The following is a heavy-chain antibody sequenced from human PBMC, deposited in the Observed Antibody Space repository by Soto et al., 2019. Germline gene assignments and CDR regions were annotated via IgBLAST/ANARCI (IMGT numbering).Heavy chain of an antibody. V-gene: IGHV4-59*01. Sequence: SETLSLTCTVSGGSISSYYWSWIRQPPRKGLEWIGYIYYSGSTNYNPSLKSRVTISVDTSKNQFSLKLSSVTAADTAVYYCARGTGGYYALDYWGQGTLVTVSS. CDR2: IYYSGST. J-gene: IGHJ4*02. CDR1: GGSISSYY. D-gene: IGHD3-22*01. CDR3: ARGTGGYYALDY.